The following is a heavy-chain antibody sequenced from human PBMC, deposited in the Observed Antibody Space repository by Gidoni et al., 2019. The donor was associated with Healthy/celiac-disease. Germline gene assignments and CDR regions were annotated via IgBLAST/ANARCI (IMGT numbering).Heavy chain of an antibody. CDR2: IYYSGST. D-gene: IGHD6-6*01. Sequence: QVQLQESGPGLVKPSETLSLTCTVSGGSISSYYWSWIRQPPGKGLEWIGYIYYSGSTNYNPSLKSRVTISVDTSKNQFSLKLSSVTAADTAVYYCATFRIAARPWEVDGGMDVWGQGTTVTVSS. CDR1: GGSISSYY. V-gene: IGHV4-59*08. J-gene: IGHJ6*02. CDR3: ATFRIAARPWEVDGGMDV.